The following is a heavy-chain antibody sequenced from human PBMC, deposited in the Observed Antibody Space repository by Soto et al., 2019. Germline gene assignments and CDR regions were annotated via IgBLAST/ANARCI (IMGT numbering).Heavy chain of an antibody. CDR3: ARATRKWVLLRFEDGMDV. D-gene: IGHD3-22*01. J-gene: IGHJ6*02. V-gene: IGHV3-30-3*01. Sequence: QVQLVESGGGVVQPGRSLRLSCAASGFTFSSYAMHWVRQAPGKGLEWVAVISNDGSNKYYADSVKGRFTISSDNSKNPLYLLMNSLRAEDTAVYYCARATRKWVLLRFEDGMDVWGQGTTVTVSS. CDR1: GFTFSSYA. CDR2: ISNDGSNK.